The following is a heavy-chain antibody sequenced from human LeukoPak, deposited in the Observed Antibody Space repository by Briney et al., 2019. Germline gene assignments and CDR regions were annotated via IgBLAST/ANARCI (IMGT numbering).Heavy chain of an antibody. D-gene: IGHD1-1*01. CDR3: ATLAPEGL. J-gene: IGHJ4*02. Sequence: PGGSLRLSCAASGFTFSTYSMNWVRQAPGKGLEWVSSISSSSTYIYYADSVEGRFTISRDNVKNLLYLQMNSLRDEDTALYYCATLAPEGLWGQGTLVTVSS. V-gene: IGHV3-21*06. CDR1: GFTFSTYS. CDR2: ISSSSTYI.